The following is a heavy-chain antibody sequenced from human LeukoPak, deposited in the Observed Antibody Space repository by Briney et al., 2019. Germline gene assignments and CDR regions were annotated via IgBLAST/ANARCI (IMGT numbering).Heavy chain of an antibody. J-gene: IGHJ6*02. D-gene: IGHD6-25*01. V-gene: IGHV4-34*01. CDR2: IDQSGGT. CDR1: GESFSGYY. CDR3: ATSSGVYYYYRGLDV. Sequence: SETLSLTCNVDGESFSGYYWSGIRQSPGKGLEWIGEIDQSGGTTYDASLESRVTISVDKSKDQFSLRLTSVTAADTGVYYCATSSGVYYYYRGLDVWGQGTTVTVSS.